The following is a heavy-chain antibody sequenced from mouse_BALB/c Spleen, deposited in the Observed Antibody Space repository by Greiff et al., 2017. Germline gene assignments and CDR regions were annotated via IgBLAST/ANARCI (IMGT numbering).Heavy chain of an antibody. Sequence: QLQASGPALVKPGASVKMSCKASGYTFTSYVMHWVKQKPGQGLEWIGYINPYNDGTKYNEKFKGKATLTSDKSSSTAYMELSSLTSEDSAVYDGARGPRTGVVDYWGQGTTLTVSS. CDR3: ARGPRTGVVDY. J-gene: IGHJ2*01. V-gene: IGHV1-14*01. CDR1: GYTFTSYV. CDR2: INPYNDGT. D-gene: IGHD1-1*01.